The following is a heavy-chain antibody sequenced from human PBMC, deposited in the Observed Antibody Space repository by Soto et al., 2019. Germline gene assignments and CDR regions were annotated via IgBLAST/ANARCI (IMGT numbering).Heavy chain of an antibody. J-gene: IGHJ6*02. V-gene: IGHV5-10-1*01. Sequence: GESLKISCKGSGYSFTSYWISWVRQMPVKGLEWMGRIDPSDSYTNYSPSFQGHVTISADKSISTAYLQWSSLKASDTAMYYCAIGGVVPAAIPLYYYGMDVWGQGTTVTVSS. CDR1: GYSFTSYW. CDR2: IDPSDSYT. D-gene: IGHD2-2*02. CDR3: AIGGVVPAAIPLYYYGMDV.